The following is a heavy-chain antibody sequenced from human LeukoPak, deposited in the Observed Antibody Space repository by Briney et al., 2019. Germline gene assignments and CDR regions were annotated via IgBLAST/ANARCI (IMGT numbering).Heavy chain of an antibody. J-gene: IGHJ4*02. CDR1: GGTFSSYA. CDR3: ATPVRYSGYDAESRGYYFDY. D-gene: IGHD5-12*01. V-gene: IGHV1-69*04. CDR2: IIPIFGIA. Sequence: ASVKVSCKASGGTFSSYAISWVRQAPGQGLEWMGRIIPIFGIANYAQKFQGRVTITADKSTSTAYMELSSLRSGDTAVYYCATPVRYSGYDAESRGYYFDYWGQGTLVTVSS.